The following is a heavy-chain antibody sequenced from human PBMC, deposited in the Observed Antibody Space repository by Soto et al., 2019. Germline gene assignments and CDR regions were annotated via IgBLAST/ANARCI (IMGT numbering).Heavy chain of an antibody. Sequence: GGSLRLSCAASGFTFSSYGMHWVRQAPGKGLEWVAVIWYDGSNKYYADSVKGRFTISRDNSKNTLYLQMNSLRAEDTAVYYCAREGYCSSTSCSIFDYWGQGTLVTVSS. CDR3: AREGYCSSTSCSIFDY. CDR2: IWYDGSNK. J-gene: IGHJ4*02. D-gene: IGHD2-2*01. CDR1: GFTFSSYG. V-gene: IGHV3-33*01.